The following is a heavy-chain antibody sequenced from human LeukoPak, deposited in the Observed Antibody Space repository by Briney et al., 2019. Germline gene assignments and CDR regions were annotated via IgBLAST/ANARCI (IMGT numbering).Heavy chain of an antibody. V-gene: IGHV4-59*08. Sequence: SETLSLTCTVSGGSITSYYWSWIRQPPGKGLEWIGYIYYSGSSNYNPSLKSRVTISVYMSKNQFSLKLTSVTAADTAVYYCARLMNIAAADFWGQGTLVTVSS. CDR2: IYYSGSS. CDR1: GGSITSYY. J-gene: IGHJ4*02. D-gene: IGHD6-13*01. CDR3: ARLMNIAAADF.